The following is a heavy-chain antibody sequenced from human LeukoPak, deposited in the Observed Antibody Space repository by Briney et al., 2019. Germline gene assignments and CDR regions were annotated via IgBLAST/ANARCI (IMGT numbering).Heavy chain of an antibody. Sequence: ASVKVSCKASGYTFTGYYMHWVRQAPGQGLEWMGRINPNSGGTNYAQKLQGRVTMTTDTSTSTAYMELRSLRSDDTAVYYCARVKREGDWFDPWGQGTLVTVSS. CDR3: ARVKREGDWFDP. V-gene: IGHV1-2*06. CDR2: INPNSGGT. D-gene: IGHD1-26*01. CDR1: GYTFTGYY. J-gene: IGHJ5*02.